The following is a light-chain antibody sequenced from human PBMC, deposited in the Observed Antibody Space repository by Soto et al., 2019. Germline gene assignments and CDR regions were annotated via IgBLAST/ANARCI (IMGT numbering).Light chain of an antibody. CDR3: QQRSNWPPIT. CDR2: GAS. Sequence: EIVLTQSPATLSSFPGDRVTLSCRASQSVSSNLAWYQQKPGQAPRLLIYGASNRATGIPARFSGSGSGTDFTLTISSLEPEDFAVYYCQQRSNWPPITFGQGTRLEIK. J-gene: IGKJ5*01. V-gene: IGKV3-11*01. CDR1: QSVSSN.